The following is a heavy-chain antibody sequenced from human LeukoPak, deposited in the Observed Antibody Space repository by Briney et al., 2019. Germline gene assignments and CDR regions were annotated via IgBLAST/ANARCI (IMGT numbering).Heavy chain of an antibody. CDR3: ATAVGGTAYYFDY. Sequence: ASVKVSSKVSGYTLTELSMHWVRQAPGKGLEWMGGFDPEDGETIYAQKFQGRVTMTEDTSTDTAYMELSSLRSEDTAVYYCATAVGGTAYYFDYWGQGTLVTVSS. CDR2: FDPEDGET. CDR1: GYTLTELS. J-gene: IGHJ4*02. D-gene: IGHD3-16*01. V-gene: IGHV1-24*01.